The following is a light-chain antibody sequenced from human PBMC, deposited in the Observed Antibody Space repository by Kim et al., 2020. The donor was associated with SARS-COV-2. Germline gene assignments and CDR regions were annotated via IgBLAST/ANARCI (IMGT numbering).Light chain of an antibody. CDR1: NSNMGGNV. Sequence: GRTVTISCSGSNSNMGGNVVNWYQRVPGTAPRLLIFNDSQRPSGVPDRFSGSKSGTSASLAISGLQSDDETDYFCAAWDDSLNGVVFGGGTQLTVL. CDR2: NDS. CDR3: AAWDDSLNGVV. J-gene: IGLJ2*01. V-gene: IGLV1-44*01.